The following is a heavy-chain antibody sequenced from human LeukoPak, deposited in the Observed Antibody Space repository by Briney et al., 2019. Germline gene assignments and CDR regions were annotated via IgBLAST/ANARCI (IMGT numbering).Heavy chain of an antibody. D-gene: IGHD2-15*01. CDR3: AKDRGMFLVGYLDY. CDR1: GFTFSRSW. CDR2: MNQGGSQR. J-gene: IGHJ4*02. Sequence: GGSLRLSCTASGFTFSRSWMSWVRQAPGRGLEWVASMNQGGSQRYYVDSVKGRFTISRDNAKNSLYLQMNSLRAEDTAVYYCAKDRGMFLVGYLDYWGQGTLVTVSS. V-gene: IGHV3-7*03.